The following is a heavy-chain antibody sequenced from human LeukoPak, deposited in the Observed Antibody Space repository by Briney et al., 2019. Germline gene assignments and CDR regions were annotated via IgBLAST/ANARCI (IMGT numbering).Heavy chain of an antibody. J-gene: IGHJ4*02. Sequence: GGSLRLSCAASGFSVTSNHMNWVRQAPGKGLEWVGRIKSKPDGGTTDYAAPVKGRFTISRDDSKNTLYLQMNSLEIEDTAVYYCTTGRSFWGQGTLVTVSS. CDR1: GFSVTSNH. CDR3: TTGRSF. CDR2: IKSKPDGGTT. V-gene: IGHV3-15*01.